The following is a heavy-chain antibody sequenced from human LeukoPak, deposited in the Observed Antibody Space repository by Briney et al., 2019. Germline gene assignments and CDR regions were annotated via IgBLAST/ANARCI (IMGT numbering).Heavy chain of an antibody. CDR1: GGSISSSSYY. CDR2: IYYSGST. V-gene: IGHV4-39*01. CDR3: ARIDYCGNGGSGY. Sequence: SETLSLTCTVSGGSISSSSYYWGWIRQPPGKGLEWIGSIYYSGSTYYNPSLKSRVTISVDTSKNQFSLKLSSVTAADTVVYYCARIDYCGNGGSGYWGQGTLVTVSS. J-gene: IGHJ4*02. D-gene: IGHD4-23*01.